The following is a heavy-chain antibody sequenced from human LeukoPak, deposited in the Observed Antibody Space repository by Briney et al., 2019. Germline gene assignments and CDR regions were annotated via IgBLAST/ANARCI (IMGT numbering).Heavy chain of an antibody. CDR3: ARDEYNWNVDAFDI. Sequence: GGSLRLSCAAAGFTFSDYGMNWVRQAPGKGLEWVANIKEDGSEKYYVDSVKGRFTISRDNAKNSLYLQMNSLRAEDTAVYYCARDEYNWNVDAFDIWGQGTVVTVSS. V-gene: IGHV3-7*01. J-gene: IGHJ3*02. D-gene: IGHD1-20*01. CDR2: IKEDGSEK. CDR1: GFTFSDYG.